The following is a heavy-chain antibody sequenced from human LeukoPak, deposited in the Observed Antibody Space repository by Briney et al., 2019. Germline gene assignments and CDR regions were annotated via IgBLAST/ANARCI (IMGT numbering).Heavy chain of an antibody. CDR1: GFTFSSYS. D-gene: IGHD2-21*01. J-gene: IGHJ4*02. CDR2: ISSSSSYI. Sequence: GGSLRLSCAASGFTFSSYSMNWVRQTPGKGLGWVSSISSSSSYIYYADSVKGRFTISRDNAKNSLYLQMNSLRAEDTAVYYCARDLQYCGGDCPGSWGQGTLVTVSS. CDR3: ARDLQYCGGDCPGS. V-gene: IGHV3-21*01.